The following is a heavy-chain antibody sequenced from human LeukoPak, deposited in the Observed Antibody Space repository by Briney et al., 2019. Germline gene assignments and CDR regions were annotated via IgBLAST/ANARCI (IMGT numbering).Heavy chain of an antibody. V-gene: IGHV1-69*05. CDR2: IIPIFGTA. CDR1: GGTFSSYA. J-gene: IGHJ4*02. D-gene: IGHD3-9*01. Sequence: ASVKVSCKASGGTFSSYAISWVRQAPGQGLEWMGGIIPIFGTANYAQKFQGRVTITTDGSTSTAYMELSSLRSEDTAVYYCARGYYDILTGLGRLDYWGQGTLVTVSS. CDR3: ARGYYDILTGLGRLDY.